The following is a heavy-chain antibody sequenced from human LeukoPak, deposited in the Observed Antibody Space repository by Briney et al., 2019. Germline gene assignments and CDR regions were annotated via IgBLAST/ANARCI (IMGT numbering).Heavy chain of an antibody. CDR1: GFTFSSYP. V-gene: IGHV3-30*04. D-gene: IGHD4-11*01. J-gene: IGHJ4*02. CDR3: ARERPGGSNSFRY. CDR2: ISFDGRND. Sequence: GGSLRLSCAASGFTFSSYPMHWVRQAPGKGLEWVALISFDGRNDYYADSVKGRITISRDNSKNTLYLQMSSLRPEDTAVYYCARERPGGSNSFRYWGQGTLVTVSS.